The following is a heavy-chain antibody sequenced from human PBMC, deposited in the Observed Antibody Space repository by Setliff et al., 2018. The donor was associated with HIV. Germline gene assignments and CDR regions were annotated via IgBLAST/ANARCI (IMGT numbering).Heavy chain of an antibody. CDR2: IYYSGST. V-gene: IGHV4-39*01. CDR1: AGSIRSSTYY. D-gene: IGHD6-19*01. Sequence: SETLSLTCTVSAGSIRSSTYYWAWIRQPPGKGLEWIGTIYYSGSTYYNPSLKSQATISVDMSKNQFSLRLSSVTAADTAVYYCIIAYSSGWLAPMGFDSWGQGTLVTVSS. CDR3: IIAYSSGWLAPMGFDS. J-gene: IGHJ4*02.